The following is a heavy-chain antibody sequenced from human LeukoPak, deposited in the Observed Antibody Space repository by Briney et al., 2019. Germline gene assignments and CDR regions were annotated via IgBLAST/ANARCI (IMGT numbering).Heavy chain of an antibody. Sequence: GGSLRLSCAASGFTFDDYAMHWVRQAPGKGLEWVSGISWNSGSIGYADSVKGRFTISRDNAKNSLYLQMNSLRAEDTALYYCAEGPIFGVGPFDYWGQGTLVTVSS. D-gene: IGHD3-3*01. V-gene: IGHV3-9*01. CDR1: GFTFDDYA. J-gene: IGHJ4*02. CDR3: AEGPIFGVGPFDY. CDR2: ISWNSGSI.